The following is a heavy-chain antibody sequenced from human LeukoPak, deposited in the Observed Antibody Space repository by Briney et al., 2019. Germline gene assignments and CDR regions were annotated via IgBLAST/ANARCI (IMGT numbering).Heavy chain of an antibody. V-gene: IGHV4-61*02. J-gene: IGHJ3*02. D-gene: IGHD4-17*01. CDR2: TYTSGST. CDR1: GGSISSGSYY. CDR3: ARGNDYGDYVEAFDI. Sequence: KPSQTLSLTCTVSGGSISSGSYYWSWIRQPAGKGLEWIGRTYTSGSTNYNPSLKSRVTISVDTSKNQFSLKLSSVTAADTAVYYCARGNDYGDYVEAFDIWGQGTMVTVSS.